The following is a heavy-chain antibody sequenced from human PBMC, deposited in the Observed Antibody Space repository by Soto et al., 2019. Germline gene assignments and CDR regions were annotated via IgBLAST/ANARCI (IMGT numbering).Heavy chain of an antibody. CDR3: ARVPHADRIPTPRGLNYGMDV. Sequence: SETLSLTCAVYGGSFSGYYWSWIRQPPGKGLEWIGEINHSGSTNYNPSLKSRVTISVDTSKNQFSLKLSSVTAADTAVYYCARVPHADRIPTPRGLNYGMDVWGQGTTVTVSS. CDR1: GGSFSGYY. D-gene: IGHD3-10*01. V-gene: IGHV4-34*01. CDR2: INHSGST. J-gene: IGHJ6*02.